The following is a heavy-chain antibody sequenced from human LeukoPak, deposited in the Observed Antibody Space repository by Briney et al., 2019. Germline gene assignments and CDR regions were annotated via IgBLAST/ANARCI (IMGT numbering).Heavy chain of an antibody. CDR1: GFTFSNAW. CDR2: IKSKTDGGTT. V-gene: IGHV3-15*01. D-gene: IGHD4-17*01. CDR3: TTFMTTVTKRAFDI. J-gene: IGHJ3*02. Sequence: GGSLRLSCAASGFTFSNAWMSWVRQSPGKGLEWVGRIKSKTDGGTTDYAAPVKGRFTISRDDSKNTLYLQMNSLKTEDTAVYYCTTFMTTVTKRAFDIWGQGTMVTVSS.